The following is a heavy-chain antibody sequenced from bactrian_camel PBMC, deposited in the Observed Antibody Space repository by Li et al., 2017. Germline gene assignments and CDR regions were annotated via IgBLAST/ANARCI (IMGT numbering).Heavy chain of an antibody. V-gene: IGHV3S1*01. CDR3: AKDQRGSSWYVTSLSGLS. CDR2: IDTGDGST. J-gene: IGHJ4*01. CDR1: TYIVNSKC. D-gene: IGHD6*01. Sequence: HVQLVESGGGSVQAGGSLTLSCAASTYIVNSKCLGWFRQAPGQEREGVVAIDTGDGSTYYQYSVEGRFTTAHDNAKNTLYLQLNSLKTEDTAMYYCAKDQRGSSWYVTSLSGLSYGARGPRSPSP.